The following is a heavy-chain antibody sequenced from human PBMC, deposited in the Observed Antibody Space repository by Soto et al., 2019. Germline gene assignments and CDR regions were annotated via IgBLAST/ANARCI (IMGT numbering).Heavy chain of an antibody. J-gene: IGHJ4*02. D-gene: IGHD1-26*01. Sequence: GGSLLLSCAASGFTFSSYAMGWIRQGPGKGLEWVAVDSIGGSTHYADSVRGRFTISRDNSKNKLSLQMNSLTAEDTAVYFCAKRRGAGGHFDYWGQGALVTVSS. CDR3: AKRRGAGGHFDY. CDR2: DSIGGST. V-gene: IGHV3-23*01. CDR1: GFTFSSYA.